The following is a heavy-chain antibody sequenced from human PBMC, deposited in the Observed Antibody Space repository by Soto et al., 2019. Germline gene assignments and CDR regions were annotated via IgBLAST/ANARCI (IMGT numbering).Heavy chain of an antibody. Sequence: QVQLVQSGAEVKKPGASVKVSCKASGYRFASYGISWVRQAPGQGLEWMGWISVYNGNATYAENFQDRVTMTTDTSTSTAYMELRSLTSDATAVYFCARTTIGDPNWFDPWGQGTLVTVSS. V-gene: IGHV1-18*01. CDR2: ISVYNGNA. J-gene: IGHJ5*02. CDR3: ARTTIGDPNWFDP. D-gene: IGHD4-17*01. CDR1: GYRFASYG.